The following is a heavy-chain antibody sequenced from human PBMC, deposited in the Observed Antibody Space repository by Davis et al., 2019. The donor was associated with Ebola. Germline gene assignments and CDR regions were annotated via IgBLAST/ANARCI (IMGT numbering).Heavy chain of an antibody. CDR3: ASYSSSNYYYYGMDV. V-gene: IGHV7-4-1*02. CDR2: INTNTGNP. J-gene: IGHJ6*04. D-gene: IGHD6-13*01. CDR1: GYTFTHYG. Sequence: AASVKVSCKASGYTFTHYGITWVRQAPGQGLEWMGWINTNTGNPTYAQGFTGRFVFSLDTSVSTAYLQINSLKAEDTAVYYCASYSSSNYYYYGMDVWGKGTTVTVSS.